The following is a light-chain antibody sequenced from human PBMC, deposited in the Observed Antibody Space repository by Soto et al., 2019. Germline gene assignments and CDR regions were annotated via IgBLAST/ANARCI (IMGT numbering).Light chain of an antibody. CDR3: QNYNGAPLT. Sequence: DIPMTQSPSSLSASVGDRVTITCRASQDISNYLAWYQQKLGKAPELLIYAASTLQSGVPSRFSGSGSGTDFTLTISSLQPEDVATYFCQNYNGAPLTFGGGTKVEIK. CDR2: AAS. V-gene: IGKV1-27*01. J-gene: IGKJ4*01. CDR1: QDISNY.